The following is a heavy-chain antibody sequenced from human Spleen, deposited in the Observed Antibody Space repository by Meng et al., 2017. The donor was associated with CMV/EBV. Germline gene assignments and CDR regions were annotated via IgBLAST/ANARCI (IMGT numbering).Heavy chain of an antibody. V-gene: IGHV3-74*01. CDR2: INSDGSST. CDR3: AREYYDFWSGNAYYYYYGMDV. Sequence: GGSLRLSCAASGFTFSSYWMHWVRQAPGKGLVWVSRINSDGSSTSYADSVKGRFTISRDNAKNTLYLQMNSLRAEDTAVYYCAREYYDFWSGNAYYYYYGMDVWGQGTTVTVSS. CDR1: GFTFSSYW. J-gene: IGHJ6*02. D-gene: IGHD3-3*01.